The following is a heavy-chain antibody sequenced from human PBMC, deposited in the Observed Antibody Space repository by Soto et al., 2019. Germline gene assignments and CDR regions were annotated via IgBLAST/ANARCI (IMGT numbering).Heavy chain of an antibody. CDR1: GDSVSSFGFH. Sequence: QVQLQESGPELVKPSETLSLTCTVSGDSVSSFGFHWAWLRRPPGKSLEWIGYIYNGGGTYDRPSFERRVQMSLDATTNHYSLRLTSVTAADTAVYFCAGAPVGLDTIGYFDYWGQGKLVTVSS. CDR3: AGAPVGLDTIGYFDY. V-gene: IGHV4-30-4*01. CDR2: IYNGGGT. J-gene: IGHJ4*02. D-gene: IGHD3-3*01.